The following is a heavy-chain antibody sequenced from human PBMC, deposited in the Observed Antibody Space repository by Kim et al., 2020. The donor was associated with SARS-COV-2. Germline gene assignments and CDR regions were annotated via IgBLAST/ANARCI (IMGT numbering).Heavy chain of an antibody. Sequence: GGSLRLSCAASGFTFVNYAMSWVRQAPGKGLEWVSAISGSGDSTYYADSVKGRFTISSDNSKNTLYLQMSSLRAEDTAVYYCAKEGASHSSSYDYWGQGTLVTVSS. V-gene: IGHV3-23*01. CDR2: ISGSGDST. D-gene: IGHD6-13*01. CDR1: GFTFVNYA. CDR3: AKEGASHSSSYDY. J-gene: IGHJ4*02.